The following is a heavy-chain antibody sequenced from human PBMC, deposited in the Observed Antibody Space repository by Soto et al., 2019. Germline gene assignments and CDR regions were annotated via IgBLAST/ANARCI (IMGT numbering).Heavy chain of an antibody. D-gene: IGHD2-15*01. CDR2: IDGVGTGT. V-gene: IGHV3-74*01. CDR1: GFTFTNYW. CDR3: TTGFVY. Sequence: EVQLVQSGGGSVQPGGSLRLSCAASGFTFTNYWMHWVRQVPGKGLVWVSRIDGVGTGTSYSDSVRGRFTISRDNAENTLYLQMNSLRAEDTAVYYCTTGFVYWGQGTPVTVSS. J-gene: IGHJ1*01.